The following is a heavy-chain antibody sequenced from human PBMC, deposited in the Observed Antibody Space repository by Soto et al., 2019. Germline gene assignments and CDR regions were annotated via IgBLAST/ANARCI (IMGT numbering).Heavy chain of an antibody. CDR1: GGTFSSYA. Sequence: QVQLVQSGAEVKKPGSSVKVSCKASGGTFSSYAISWVRQAPGQGLEWMGGIIPIFGTANYAQKFQGRVTITADESTSTAYMEPSSLRSEDTAVYYCAREHHSNYDGCYGMDVWGQGTTVTVSS. CDR2: IIPIFGTA. CDR3: AREHHSNYDGCYGMDV. D-gene: IGHD4-4*01. J-gene: IGHJ6*02. V-gene: IGHV1-69*01.